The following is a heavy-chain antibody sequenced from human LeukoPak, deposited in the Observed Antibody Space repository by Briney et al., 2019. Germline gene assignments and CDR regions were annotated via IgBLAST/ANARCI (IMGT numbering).Heavy chain of an antibody. Sequence: PSQTLSLTCAISGDSVSTNSGGWNWIRQSPSRGLEWLGRTYYSSNWYNDYAVFVKSRITINPDTSKNQFSLQLYSVTPEDTALYYCAGGWLQSGFDSWGQGTLVTVSS. J-gene: IGHJ4*02. CDR3: AGGWLQSGFDS. CDR2: TYYSSNWYN. V-gene: IGHV6-1*01. D-gene: IGHD5-24*01. CDR1: GDSVSTNSGG.